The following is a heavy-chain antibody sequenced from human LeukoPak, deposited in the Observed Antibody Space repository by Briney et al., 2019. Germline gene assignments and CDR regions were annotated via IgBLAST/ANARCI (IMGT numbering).Heavy chain of an antibody. J-gene: IGHJ6*03. D-gene: IGHD3-10*01. CDR1: GGSFSGYY. CDR2: INHSGST. Sequence: SETLSLTCAVYGGSFSGYYWSWIRQPPGKGLEWIGEINHSGSTNYNPSLKSRVTISVDTSKNQFSLKLSSVTAADTAVYYCARGATEWFGELFYYYYMDVWGKGTTVTVSS. CDR3: ARGATEWFGELFYYYYMDV. V-gene: IGHV4-34*01.